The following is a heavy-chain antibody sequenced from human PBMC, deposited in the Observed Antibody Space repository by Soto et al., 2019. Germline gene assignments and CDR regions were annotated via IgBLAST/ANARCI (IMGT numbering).Heavy chain of an antibody. CDR3: ARSRVAAAKSYYYYYGMDV. CDR1: GYTFTGYY. D-gene: IGHD6-13*01. V-gene: IGHV1-2*04. Sequence: GASGKVSCKASGYTFTGYYMHWVRQAPGQGLEWMGWINPNSGGTSYAQKFQGWVTMTRDTSISTAYMELSRLRSDDTAVYYCARSRVAAAKSYYYYYGMDVWGQGTTVTVSS. CDR2: INPNSGGT. J-gene: IGHJ6*02.